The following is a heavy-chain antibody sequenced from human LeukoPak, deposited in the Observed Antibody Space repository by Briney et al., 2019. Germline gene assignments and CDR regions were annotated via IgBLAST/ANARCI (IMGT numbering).Heavy chain of an antibody. CDR1: GGSISSYY. Sequence: PSETLSLTCTVSGGSISSYYWSWIRQPPGKGLEWIGYIYYSGSTNYNPSLKSRVTISVDTSKNQFSLKLSSVTAADTAAYYCARRNGDYWGQGTLVTVSS. V-gene: IGHV4-59*01. CDR2: IYYSGST. D-gene: IGHD2-8*01. J-gene: IGHJ4*02. CDR3: ARRNGDY.